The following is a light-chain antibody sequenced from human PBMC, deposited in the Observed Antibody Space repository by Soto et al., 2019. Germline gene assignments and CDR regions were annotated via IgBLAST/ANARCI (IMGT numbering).Light chain of an antibody. CDR3: QRLNSYPVT. CDR2: AAS. J-gene: IGKJ5*01. CDR1: QGISTY. V-gene: IGKV1-9*01. Sequence: DIQLTQSPSFLSASVGDRVTITCRASQGISTYLAWYQQKPGKAPKLLIYAASTLQSGVPSRFSGSGSGTEFTLTISYLQPEDFAAYYCQRLNSYPVTFGQGTRLEIK.